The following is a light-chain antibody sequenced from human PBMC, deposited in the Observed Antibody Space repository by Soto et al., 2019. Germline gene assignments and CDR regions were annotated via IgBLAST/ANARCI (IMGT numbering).Light chain of an antibody. CDR3: QQRSNWPIT. CDR1: QSVSSY. Sequence: EIVMTQSPATLSVSPGDRVTLSCRASQSVSSYLAWYQQKPGQPPRLLIYDASNRATGIPARFSGSGSGTDFTLTISSLEPQDFAVYYCQQRSNWPITFGQGTRLEIK. CDR2: DAS. V-gene: IGKV3-11*01. J-gene: IGKJ5*01.